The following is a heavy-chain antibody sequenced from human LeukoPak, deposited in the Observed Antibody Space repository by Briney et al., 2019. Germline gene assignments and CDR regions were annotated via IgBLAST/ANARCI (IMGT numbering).Heavy chain of an antibody. Sequence: GGSLRLSCAASGFTFSNYWMGWLRQAPGKGLDWVASIKQDGSEKYYLDSGKGRFTISRDNAKNSLYLQMNSLRAEDTAVYYCAKLVVVTATQWYFDLWGRGTLVTVSS. D-gene: IGHD2-15*01. CDR3: AKLVVVTATQWYFDL. CDR2: IKQDGSEK. J-gene: IGHJ2*01. CDR1: GFTFSNYW. V-gene: IGHV3-7*03.